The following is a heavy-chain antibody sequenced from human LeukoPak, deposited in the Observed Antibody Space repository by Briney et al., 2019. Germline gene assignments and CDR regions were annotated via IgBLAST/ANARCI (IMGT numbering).Heavy chain of an antibody. Sequence: PSETLSLTCAISGGSFPDYYWSWIRRPPGKGLEWIGDINDSGSTNSSPSLKSRVVISLDTSKSQLSLKLSPVTAADTATYFCARAGRGTSSRALDYWGQGTLVTVSS. J-gene: IGHJ4*02. CDR3: ARAGRGTSSRALDY. CDR1: GGSFPDYY. D-gene: IGHD1-1*01. CDR2: INDSGST. V-gene: IGHV4-34*01.